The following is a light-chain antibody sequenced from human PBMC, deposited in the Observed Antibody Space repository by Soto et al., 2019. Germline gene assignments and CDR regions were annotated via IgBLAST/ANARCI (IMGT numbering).Light chain of an antibody. V-gene: IGKV1-9*01. CDR1: QGISSY. CDR3: QQLDSYPLT. Sequence: DIQLTQSPSFLSASVGDRVTITCRASQGISSYLAWYQQKPGKAPKLLIYSASILQRGVPSRFSGSGSGTEFTLTISSLQPEDFATYYCQQLDSYPLTFGQGTRLEIK. J-gene: IGKJ5*01. CDR2: SAS.